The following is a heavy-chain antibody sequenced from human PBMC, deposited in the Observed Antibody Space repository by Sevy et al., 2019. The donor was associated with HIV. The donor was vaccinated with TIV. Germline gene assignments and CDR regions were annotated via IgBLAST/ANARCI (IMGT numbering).Heavy chain of an antibody. J-gene: IGHJ6*02. V-gene: IGHV3-53*01. CDR2: IYSGGST. CDR3: ARVGNYDILTGLGTWYYSGMDV. Sequence: GGSLRLSCAASGFTVSSNYMSWVRQAPGKGLEWVSVIYSGGSTYYADSVKGRFTISRDNYKNTLYLQMNSLRAEDTAVYYCARVGNYDILTGLGTWYYSGMDVWGQGTTVTVSS. CDR1: GFTVSSNY. D-gene: IGHD3-9*01.